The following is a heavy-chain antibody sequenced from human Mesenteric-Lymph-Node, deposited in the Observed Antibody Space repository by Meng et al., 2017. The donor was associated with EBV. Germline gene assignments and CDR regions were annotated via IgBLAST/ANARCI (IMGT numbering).Heavy chain of an antibody. CDR1: GCSLTTSGVV. V-gene: IGHV2-5*02. CDR3: AHRQTTPRLGY. Sequence: QVTSKESWPTLEKPSQTFTLTCSFTGCSLTTSGVVLGCLRQPPGKALELPALIYWDDDKLSSPSLKISLTTTKDTSKNQVVLTMTNMDPVDTATYYCAHRQTTPRLGYWGQGTLVTVSS. D-gene: IGHD4-17*01. J-gene: IGHJ4*02. CDR2: IYWDDDK.